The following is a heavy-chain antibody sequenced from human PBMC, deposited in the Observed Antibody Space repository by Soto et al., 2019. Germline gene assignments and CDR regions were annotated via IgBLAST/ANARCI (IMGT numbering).Heavy chain of an antibody. CDR2: ISWNSGSI. V-gene: IGHV3-9*01. CDR1: GFTFDDYA. J-gene: IGHJ4*02. CDR3: ASSRSYSSSSGFDY. Sequence: GGSLRLSCAASGFTFDDYAMHWVRQAPGKGLGWVSGISWNSGSIGYADSVKGRFTISRDNAKNSLYLQMNSLRAEDTALYYCASSRSYSSSSGFDYWGQGTLVTVSS. D-gene: IGHD6-6*01.